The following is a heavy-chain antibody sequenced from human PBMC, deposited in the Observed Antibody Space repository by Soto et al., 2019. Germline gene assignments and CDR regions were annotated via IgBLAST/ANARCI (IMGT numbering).Heavy chain of an antibody. D-gene: IGHD6-25*01. J-gene: IGHJ5*02. CDR2: INPNSGGT. CDR1: GYTFTGYY. Sequence: ASGKVSCKASGYTFTGYYMHWVRQAPGQGLEWMGWINPNSGGTNYAQKFQGRVTMTRDTSISTAYMELSRLRSDDTAVYYCARLLTARGANRFDPWGQGSLLTVSS. V-gene: IGHV1-2*02. CDR3: ARLLTARGANRFDP.